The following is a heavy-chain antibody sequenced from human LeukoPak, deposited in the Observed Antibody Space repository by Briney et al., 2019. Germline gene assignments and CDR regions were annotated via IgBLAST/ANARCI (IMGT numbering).Heavy chain of an antibody. Sequence: GGSLRLSCVVSGFTFSSYWMSWVRQAPGKGLEWVANIKEDGSEKYYVDSVKGRFTISRDNAKNSLYLQMNSLRAEDTAMYYCTTEDGSWFDPWGQGTLVTVSS. D-gene: IGHD2-15*01. J-gene: IGHJ5*02. CDR3: TTEDGSWFDP. CDR1: GFTFSSYW. CDR2: IKEDGSEK. V-gene: IGHV3-7*01.